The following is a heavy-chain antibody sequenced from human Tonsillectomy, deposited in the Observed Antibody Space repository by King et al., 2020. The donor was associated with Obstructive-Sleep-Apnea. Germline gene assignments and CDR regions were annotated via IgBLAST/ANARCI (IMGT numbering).Heavy chain of an antibody. CDR1: GFTFSTYW. Sequence: VQLVESGGGLGQPGGSLRLSCAASGFTFSTYWMRWVRQSPGKGLEWVANIKQDGSEKYYVDSVKGRFTISRDNANTSLYLQMNCLRDEDTAVYYCARDDYDILTGYQNSFDPWGQGTLVTVSS. V-gene: IGHV3-7*01. CDR3: ARDDYDILTGYQNSFDP. CDR2: IKQDGSEK. J-gene: IGHJ5*02. D-gene: IGHD3-9*01.